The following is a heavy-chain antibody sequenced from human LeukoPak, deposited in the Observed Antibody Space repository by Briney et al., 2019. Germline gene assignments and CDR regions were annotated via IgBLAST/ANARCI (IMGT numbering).Heavy chain of an antibody. CDR3: ARARIPIVVVVAASNGLFDY. CDR2: INPNSGGT. D-gene: IGHD2-15*01. Sequence: ASVKVSCEASGYTFTGYYMHWVRQAPGQGLEWMGWINPNSGGTNYAQKFQGRVTMTRDTSISTAYMELSRLRSDDTAVYYCARARIPIVVVVAASNGLFDYWGQGTLVTVSS. CDR1: GYTFTGYY. V-gene: IGHV1-2*02. J-gene: IGHJ4*02.